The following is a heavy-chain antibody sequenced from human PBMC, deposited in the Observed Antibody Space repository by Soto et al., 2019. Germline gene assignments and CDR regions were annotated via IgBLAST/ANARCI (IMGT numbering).Heavy chain of an antibody. CDR2: TIPALGKT. D-gene: IGHD3-10*01. CDR1: ADTFKKNV. V-gene: IGHV1-69*10. CDR3: ARGPFRPSAMDV. J-gene: IGHJ6*02. Sequence: GASVKVSCKTSADTFKKNVFTWVRQAPGQGLEWMGGTIPALGKTHYIEKFQGRVTITVDDATRTVYMEVRDLTSEDTAIYYCARGPFRPSAMDVWGQGTTVTVSS.